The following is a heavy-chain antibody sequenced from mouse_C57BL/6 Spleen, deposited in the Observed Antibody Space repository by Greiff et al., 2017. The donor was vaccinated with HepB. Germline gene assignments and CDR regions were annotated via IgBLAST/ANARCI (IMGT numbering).Heavy chain of an antibody. CDR1: GYTFTSYW. J-gene: IGHJ2*01. D-gene: IGHD1-1*01. V-gene: IGHV1-69*01. CDR3: TRSTTVVAREVYFDY. CDR2: IDPSDSYT. Sequence: VQLQQPGAELVMPGASVKLSCKASGYTFTSYWMHWVKQRPGQGLEWIGEIDPSDSYTNYNQKFKGKSTLTVDKSSSTAYMQLSSLTSEDSAVYYCTRSTTVVAREVYFDYWGQGTTLTVSS.